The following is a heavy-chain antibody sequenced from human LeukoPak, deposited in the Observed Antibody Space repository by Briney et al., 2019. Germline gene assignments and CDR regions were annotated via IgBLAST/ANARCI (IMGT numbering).Heavy chain of an antibody. CDR1: GGTFSGYA. V-gene: IGHV1-69*13. CDR2: IIPIFGTA. CDR3: ARSPYYYDSSGYYGYFDY. Sequence: SVKVSCKASGGTFSGYAISWVRQAPGQGLEWMGGIIPIFGTANYAQKFQGRVTITADESTSTAYMELSSLRSEDTAVYYCARSPYYYDSSGYYGYFDYWGQGTLVTVSS. D-gene: IGHD3-22*01. J-gene: IGHJ4*02.